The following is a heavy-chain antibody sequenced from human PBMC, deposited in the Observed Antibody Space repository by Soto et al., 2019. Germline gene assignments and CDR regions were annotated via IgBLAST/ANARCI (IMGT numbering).Heavy chain of an antibody. Sequence: QVQLVQSGAEVKKPGSSVKVSCKACGGTFSSYAISWVRQAPGQGLEWMGGIIPIFGTANYAQKFQGRVTITADKSTSTAYMELSSLRSEDTAVYYCAREGDCSSTSCHPYFDYWGQGTLVTVSS. CDR3: AREGDCSSTSCHPYFDY. D-gene: IGHD2-2*01. J-gene: IGHJ4*02. V-gene: IGHV1-69*06. CDR1: GGTFSSYA. CDR2: IIPIFGTA.